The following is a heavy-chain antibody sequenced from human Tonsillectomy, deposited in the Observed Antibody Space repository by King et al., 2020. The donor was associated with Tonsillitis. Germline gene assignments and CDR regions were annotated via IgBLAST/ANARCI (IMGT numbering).Heavy chain of an antibody. CDR2: IRWDIGSI. D-gene: IGHD5-12*01. V-gene: IGHV3-9*01. CDR1: GFTFGDYA. J-gene: IGHJ4*02. Sequence: VQLVESGGGLVQPGRSLRLSCSASGFTFGDYAMNWVRQAPGKGLGWVSGIRWDIGSIGYVDPVKGRFTISRANAQNTLFLQMNSLRAEDTALYYCAKDYGYAGFSSYFDFWGQGTLVTVSS. CDR3: AKDYGYAGFSSYFDF.